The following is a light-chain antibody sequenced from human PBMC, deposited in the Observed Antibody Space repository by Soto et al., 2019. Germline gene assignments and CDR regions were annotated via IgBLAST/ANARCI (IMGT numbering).Light chain of an antibody. CDR2: DAF. V-gene: IGKV3D-20*01. J-gene: IGKJ1*01. Sequence: EVVLTQSPPTLSLSLGETATLSCRASEIAVNDYLVWYQQRPALAPRLLIYDAFNRATGVPGRFSGSGSGTDFALTITTVEPGDSGLYFCQQYGTSPWRFGRGTRLAVK. CDR3: QQYGTSPWR. CDR1: EIAVNDY.